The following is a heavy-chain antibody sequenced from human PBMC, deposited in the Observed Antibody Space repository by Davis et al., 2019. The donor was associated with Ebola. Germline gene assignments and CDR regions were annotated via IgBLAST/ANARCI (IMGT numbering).Heavy chain of an antibody. Sequence: SGPTLVKPTQTLTLTCTFSGFSLSTSGVGVGWIRQPPGKALEWLALIYWDDDKRYSPSLKSRLTITKDTSKNQVVLTMTNMDPVDTATYYCAHSRSMVQGLDYYYYGMDVWGQGTTVTVSS. CDR2: IYWDDDK. D-gene: IGHD3-10*01. V-gene: IGHV2-5*02. J-gene: IGHJ6*02. CDR3: AHSRSMVQGLDYYYYGMDV. CDR1: GFSLSTSGVG.